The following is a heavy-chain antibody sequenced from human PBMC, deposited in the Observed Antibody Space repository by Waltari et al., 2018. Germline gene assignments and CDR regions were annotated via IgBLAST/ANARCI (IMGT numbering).Heavy chain of an antibody. CDR2: FDPEDGET. Sequence: QVQLVQSGAEVKKPGASVKVSCKVSGYTLTELSMHWVRQAPGKGLEWMGGFDPEDGETIYAQNFQGRVTITEDTSTDTAYMELSSLRSEDTAVYYCATGGGDSSGGFEPWGQGTLVTVSS. V-gene: IGHV1-24*01. J-gene: IGHJ5*02. CDR1: GYTLTELS. D-gene: IGHD3-10*01. CDR3: ATGGGDSSGGFEP.